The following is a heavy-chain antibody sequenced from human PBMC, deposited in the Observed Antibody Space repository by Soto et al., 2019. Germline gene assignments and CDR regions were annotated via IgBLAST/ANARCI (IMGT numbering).Heavy chain of an antibody. Sequence: GGSLRLSCAASGFMFSNYAMSWVRQAPGKGLEWFSGITASGDDTYHADSVKGRFTISRDNSKNTLYLQMNSLRGEDSAVYYCAKGSRSGRPYYFDFWGQGTLVTVSS. CDR3: AKGSRSGRPYYFDF. V-gene: IGHV3-23*01. CDR2: ITASGDDT. CDR1: GFMFSNYA. D-gene: IGHD2-15*01. J-gene: IGHJ4*02.